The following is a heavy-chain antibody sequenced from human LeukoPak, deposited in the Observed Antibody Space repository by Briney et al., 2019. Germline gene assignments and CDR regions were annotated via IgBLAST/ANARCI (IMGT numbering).Heavy chain of an antibody. V-gene: IGHV4-34*01. CDR3: ARGRRRRGGYYDSSGYYPFDY. Sequence: SETLSLTCAVYGGSFSGYYWSWIRQPPGKGLEWIGEINHSGSTNYNPTLKSRVTISVDTSKNQFSLKLSSVTAADTAVYYCARGRRRRGGYYDSSGYYPFDYWGQGTLVTVSS. D-gene: IGHD3-22*01. CDR2: INHSGST. J-gene: IGHJ4*02. CDR1: GGSFSGYY.